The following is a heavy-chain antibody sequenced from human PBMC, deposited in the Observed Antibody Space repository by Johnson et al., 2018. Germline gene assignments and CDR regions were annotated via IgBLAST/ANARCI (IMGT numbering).Heavy chain of an antibody. CDR3: ARDITSHFSDYYALDV. V-gene: IGHV3-30*03. CDR1: GVTLSTSI. D-gene: IGHD2/OR15-2a*01. J-gene: IGHJ6*02. CDR2: ISHDEITK. Sequence: QLVESGGGVVQPGTSLRXSCGVSGVTLSTSIIHWVRQAPGKGLEWVALISHDEITKSYGDSAKDRFTISRDTSKNTVFLQMKSLRGDDTAVYYWARDITSHFSDYYALDVWGQGTTVTV.